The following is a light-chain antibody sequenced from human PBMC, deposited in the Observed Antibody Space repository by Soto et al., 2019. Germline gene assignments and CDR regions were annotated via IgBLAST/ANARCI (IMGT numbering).Light chain of an antibody. J-gene: IGLJ1*01. CDR3: NSYTSTTTQV. CDR2: DVT. V-gene: IGLV2-14*01. Sequence: QSALTQPASVSGSPGQSITISCTGTSSDVGRYNYVSRYQQHPGKAPKLMIYDVTTRPSGVSNRFSGSKSGNTASLTISGLQAEDEGDYYCNSYTSTTTQVFGTGTKLTVL. CDR1: SSDVGRYNY.